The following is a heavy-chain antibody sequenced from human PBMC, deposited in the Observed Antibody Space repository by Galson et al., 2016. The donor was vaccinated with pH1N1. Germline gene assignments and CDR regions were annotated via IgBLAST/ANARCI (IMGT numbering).Heavy chain of an antibody. D-gene: IGHD5-18*01. CDR3: AKVSGYSYGPFDY. CDR2: ISWNSGSI. V-gene: IGHV3-9*01. J-gene: IGHJ4*03. CDR1: GFTFDDYA. Sequence: SLRLSCAASGFTFDDYAMYWVRQAPGKGLEWVSGISWNSGSIGYADSVKGRFTISRDNAKNSLYLQMNSLRAEDTALYYCAKVSGYSYGPFDYWGQGTTVTVSS.